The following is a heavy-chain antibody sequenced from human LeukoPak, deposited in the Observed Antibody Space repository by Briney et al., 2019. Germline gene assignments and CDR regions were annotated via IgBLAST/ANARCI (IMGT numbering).Heavy chain of an antibody. Sequence: GASVKVSCKASGGTFSSYAISWVRQAPGQGLEWMGRIIPILGIANYAQKFQGRVTITADKSTSTAYMELSSLRSEDTAVYYCARGVAAAGTPIYYYYGMDVWGQGTTVTVSS. J-gene: IGHJ6*02. CDR1: GGTFSSYA. CDR2: IIPILGIA. CDR3: ARGVAAAGTPIYYYYGMDV. D-gene: IGHD6-13*01. V-gene: IGHV1-69*04.